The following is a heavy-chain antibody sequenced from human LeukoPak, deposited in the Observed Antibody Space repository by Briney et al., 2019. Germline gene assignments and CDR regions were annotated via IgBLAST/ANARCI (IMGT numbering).Heavy chain of an antibody. D-gene: IGHD6-13*01. CDR1: GVTLRDAW. J-gene: IGHJ4*02. V-gene: IGHV3-15*01. CDR3: AKVDSSSWYYFDY. Sequence: VGSLRLSCAASGVTLRDAWMTSVRQAPGTRLEWGGRIRSKTDGGTTDYAVSVQGRFPISRDNSKNTLYLQMNSLRAEDTAVYYWAKVDSSSWYYFDYWGQGTLVTVS. CDR2: IRSKTDGGTT.